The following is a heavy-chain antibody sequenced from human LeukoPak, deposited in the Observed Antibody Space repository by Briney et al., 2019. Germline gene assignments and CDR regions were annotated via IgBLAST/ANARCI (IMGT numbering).Heavy chain of an antibody. CDR2: ISSSSSYI. CDR3: ARDWFHHYYGSGSYPGFDY. CDR1: GFTFSSYS. V-gene: IGHV3-21*01. Sequence: GGSLRLSCAASGFTFSSYSMNWVRQAPGKGLEWVSSISSSSSYIYYADSVKGRFTISRDNAKNSLYLQMNSLRAEDTAVYYCARDWFHHYYGSGSYPGFDYWGQGTLVTVSS. J-gene: IGHJ4*02. D-gene: IGHD3-10*01.